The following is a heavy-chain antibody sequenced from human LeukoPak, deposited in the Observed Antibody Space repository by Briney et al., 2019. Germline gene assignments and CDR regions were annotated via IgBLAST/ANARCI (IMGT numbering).Heavy chain of an antibody. Sequence: SETLSLTCTVSGGSISSSSYYWGWIRQPPGKGLEWIGSIYYSGSTYYNPSLKSRVTISVDTSKNQFSLKLSSVTAADTAVYYCARHGGGDYYGSGSWRYFDLWGRGTLVTVSS. J-gene: IGHJ2*01. CDR2: IYYSGST. D-gene: IGHD3-10*01. V-gene: IGHV4-39*01. CDR1: GGSISSSSYY. CDR3: ARHGGGDYYGSGSWRYFDL.